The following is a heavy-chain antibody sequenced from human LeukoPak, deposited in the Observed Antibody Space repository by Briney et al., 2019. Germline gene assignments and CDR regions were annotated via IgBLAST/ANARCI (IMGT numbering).Heavy chain of an antibody. D-gene: IGHD4-17*01. CDR3: AKDQTTTVNPPLWFDP. V-gene: IGHV3-30*18. CDR2: ISYDGSNK. CDR1: GFTFSSYG. J-gene: IGHJ5*02. Sequence: GRSLRLSCAASGFTFSSYGMHWVRQAPGKGLEWVAVISYDGSNKYYADSVKGRFTISRDNSKNTLYLQMNSLRAEDTAVYYCAKDQTTTVNPPLWFDPWGQGTLVTVSS.